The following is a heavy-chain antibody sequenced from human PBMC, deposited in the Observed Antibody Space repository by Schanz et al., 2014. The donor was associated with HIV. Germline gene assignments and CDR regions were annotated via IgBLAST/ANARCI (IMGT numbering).Heavy chain of an antibody. CDR3: AKDLKYEVLLYDCFDH. V-gene: IGHV3-23*01. CDR1: GFTYNSYA. CDR2: ISGSGSVT. Sequence: DVQLLESGGGLVQSGGSLRLSCAASGFTYNSYAMSWVRQAPGRGLEWVSTISGSGSVTYFADSVKGRFTISRDNFKNTLYLQMNSLRDEDTAVYYCAKDLKYEVLLYDCFDHWGQGTLVTVSS. J-gene: IGHJ4*02. D-gene: IGHD2-8*01.